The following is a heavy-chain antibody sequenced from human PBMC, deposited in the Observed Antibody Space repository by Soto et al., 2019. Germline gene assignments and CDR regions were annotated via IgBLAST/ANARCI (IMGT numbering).Heavy chain of an antibody. Sequence: SETLSLTCAVSGGSISSSNWWSWVRQPPGKGLEWIGEIYHSGSTNYNPSLKSRVTISVDKSKNQFSLKLSSVTAADTAVYYCARWVGAQNEWGSAYYFDYWGQGTLVTVSS. CDR2: IYHSGST. CDR1: GGSISSSNW. V-gene: IGHV4-4*02. D-gene: IGHD1-26*01. CDR3: ARWVGAQNEWGSAYYFDY. J-gene: IGHJ4*02.